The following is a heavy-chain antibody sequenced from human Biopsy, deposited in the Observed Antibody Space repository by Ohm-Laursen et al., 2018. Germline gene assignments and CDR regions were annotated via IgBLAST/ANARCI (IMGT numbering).Heavy chain of an antibody. D-gene: IGHD6-19*01. CDR1: GYSISSDYR. V-gene: IGHV4-38-2*01. CDR3: ARVGSGWAPFDK. J-gene: IGHJ4*02. CDR2: IFKGGNT. Sequence: SGTLSLTCAVSGYSISSDYRWGWIRQAPGKTLEWLGNIFKGGNTHYNPSLRSRLIISIDTSKNQFSLMMTSVSGADTAVYFCARVGSGWAPFDKWGPGTLVTVSS.